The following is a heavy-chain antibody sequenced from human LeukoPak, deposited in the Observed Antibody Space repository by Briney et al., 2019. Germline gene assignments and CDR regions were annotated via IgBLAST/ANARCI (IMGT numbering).Heavy chain of an antibody. CDR2: ISYDGRDK. Sequence: GRSLRLSCAASGFSFSTYAIHWVRQAPGKGLEWVAVISYDGRDKHHVDSVKGRFIISRDNSKNTLYLQMNSLRAEDTAVYYCARDKFRGGDAFDIWGQGTMVTVSS. CDR1: GFSFSTYA. CDR3: ARDKFRGGDAFDI. V-gene: IGHV3-30*04. D-gene: IGHD3-10*01. J-gene: IGHJ3*02.